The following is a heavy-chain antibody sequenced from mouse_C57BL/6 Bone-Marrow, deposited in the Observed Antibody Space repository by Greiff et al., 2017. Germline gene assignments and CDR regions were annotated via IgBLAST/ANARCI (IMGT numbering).Heavy chain of an antibody. J-gene: IGHJ3*01. CDR1: GYTFTSYW. CDR2: INPSSGYT. CDR3: ARLLPPFAD. D-gene: IGHD1-1*01. Sequence: QVQLQQSGAELAKPGASVTLSCKASGYTFTSYWMHWVKQRPGQGLEWIGYINPSSGYTKYNQKFKDKATLTADKTSRTADMQLSSLNYDDAAGYYCARLLPPFADWGQGTLVTVSA. V-gene: IGHV1-7*01.